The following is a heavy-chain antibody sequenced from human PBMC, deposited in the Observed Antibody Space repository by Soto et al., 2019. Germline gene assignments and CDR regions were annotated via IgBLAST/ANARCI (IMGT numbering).Heavy chain of an antibody. D-gene: IGHD7-27*01. Sequence: SETLSLTCTVSGGSIGSDSYYWGWIRQPPGKGLEWIGSIYHTGTTYYNPSLKSRVNISVDTSKNQFSLMLSSVTAADTAVYYCASLWGPYDFDYWGQGTLVTVSS. CDR1: GGSIGSDSYY. CDR3: ASLWGPYDFDY. V-gene: IGHV4-39*01. CDR2: IYHTGTT. J-gene: IGHJ4*02.